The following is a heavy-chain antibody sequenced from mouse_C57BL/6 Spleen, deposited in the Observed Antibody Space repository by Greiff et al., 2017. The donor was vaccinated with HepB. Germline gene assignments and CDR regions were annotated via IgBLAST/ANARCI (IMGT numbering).Heavy chain of an antibody. CDR1: GYTFTSYD. CDR3: ARDDYYAMDY. Sequence: QVHVKQSGPELVKPGASVKLSCKASGYTFTSYDINWVKQRPGQGLEWIGWIYPRDGSTKYNEKFKGKATLTVDTSSSTAYMELHSLTSEDSAVYFCARDDYYAMDYWGQGTSVTVSS. CDR2: IYPRDGST. V-gene: IGHV1-85*01. J-gene: IGHJ4*01.